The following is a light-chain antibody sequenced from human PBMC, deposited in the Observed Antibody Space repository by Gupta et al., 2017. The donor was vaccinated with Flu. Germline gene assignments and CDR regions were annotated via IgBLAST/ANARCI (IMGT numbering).Light chain of an antibody. J-gene: IGLJ3*02. V-gene: IGLV3-19*01. CDR3: NPQDSTDNHQAV. Sequence: QTVRITCQGDSLRKSYASCYQQKPGQAPALGSYDKNIRRSGIPDRFSCSSSGNTASSTITGAQAEDEADYYCNPQDSTDNHQAVFGGGTKLTVL. CDR2: DKN. CDR1: SLRKSY.